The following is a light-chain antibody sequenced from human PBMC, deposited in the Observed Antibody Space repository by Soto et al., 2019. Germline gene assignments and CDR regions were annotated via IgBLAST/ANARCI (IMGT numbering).Light chain of an antibody. CDR1: SSEVGGNNY. J-gene: IGLJ1*01. V-gene: IGLV2-14*01. Sequence: QSALTQPASVSGSPGESITISCTGASSEVGGNNYVSWYQQYPGKAPKLMACDVSNRPSGVSNRFSGSKSGNTASLTISGLQAEDEADYYCSSFTGTSYVFGTGTKVTVL. CDR2: DVS. CDR3: SSFTGTSYV.